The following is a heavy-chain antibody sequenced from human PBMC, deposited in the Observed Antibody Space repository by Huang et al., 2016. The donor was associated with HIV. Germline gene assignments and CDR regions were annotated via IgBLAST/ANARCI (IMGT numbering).Heavy chain of an antibody. V-gene: IGHV3-30*02. Sequence: QVQLVESGGGVVQPGGSLRHSCAASGFTFATCGRHWVRQAPGKGMEWGAFIRADATDNSKSTLFLHMNSLRPEDTALYYCAKIPPLHANLATSGPGPVDYWGQGTLVTVSS. J-gene: IGHJ4*02. D-gene: IGHD6-13*01. CDR1: GFTFATCG. CDR3: AKIPPLHANLATSGPGPVDY. CDR2: I.